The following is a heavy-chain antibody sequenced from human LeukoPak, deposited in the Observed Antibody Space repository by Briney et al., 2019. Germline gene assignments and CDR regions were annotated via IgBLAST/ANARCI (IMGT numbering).Heavy chain of an antibody. D-gene: IGHD3-10*01. Sequence: GGSLRLSCAASGFTFDDYGMSGAPQAPGKGLEWVSGINWNGGSTGYADSVKGRFTISRDNAKNSLYLQMNSLRAEDTALYYCARVKGIWFGEFDYWGRGTLVTVSS. CDR2: INWNGGST. CDR1: GFTFDDYG. V-gene: IGHV3-20*04. J-gene: IGHJ4*02. CDR3: ARVKGIWFGEFDY.